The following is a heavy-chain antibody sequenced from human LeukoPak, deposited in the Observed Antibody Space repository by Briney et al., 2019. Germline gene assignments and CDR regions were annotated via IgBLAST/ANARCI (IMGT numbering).Heavy chain of an antibody. J-gene: IGHJ4*02. D-gene: IGHD5-12*01. V-gene: IGHV4-31*03. Sequence: SQTLSLTCTVSGGSISSGGYYWSWIRQHPGQGLEWIGYIYYSGSTYYNPSLKSRVTISVDTSKNQFSLKLSSVTAADTAVYYCARESVATIQRGFDYWGQGTLVTVSS. CDR1: GGSISSGGYY. CDR2: IYYSGST. CDR3: ARESVATIQRGFDY.